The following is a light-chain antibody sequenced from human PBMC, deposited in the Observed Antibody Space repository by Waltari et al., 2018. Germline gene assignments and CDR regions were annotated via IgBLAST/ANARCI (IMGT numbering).Light chain of an antibody. CDR3: QQYYSTPYT. CDR1: ESLFYSPDNKSY. Sequence: DTVMTQSPDSLAVSLGERATINCKSSESLFYSPDNKSYLAWYQQKPGQPPQLRVSRAATRESGVPDRFSGSGSGTDFTLTISSLQAADVAVYFCQQYYSTPYTFGRGTRLEI. V-gene: IGKV4-1*01. CDR2: RAA. J-gene: IGKJ2*01.